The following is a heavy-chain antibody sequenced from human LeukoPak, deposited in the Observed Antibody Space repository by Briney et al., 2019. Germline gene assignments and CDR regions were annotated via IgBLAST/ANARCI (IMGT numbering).Heavy chain of an antibody. D-gene: IGHD6-19*01. Sequence: GGSLRLSCAASGFTFGSYAMYWVRQAPGKGLEWVSGISGSGGSTFYADSVKGRFTISRDNSENTVYLQMNSLRADDTAVYYCAKTTAGYSSGRYPGWPVDYWGQGTLVTVYS. CDR1: GFTFGSYA. CDR2: ISGSGGST. V-gene: IGHV3-23*01. CDR3: AKTTAGYSSGRYPGWPVDY. J-gene: IGHJ4*02.